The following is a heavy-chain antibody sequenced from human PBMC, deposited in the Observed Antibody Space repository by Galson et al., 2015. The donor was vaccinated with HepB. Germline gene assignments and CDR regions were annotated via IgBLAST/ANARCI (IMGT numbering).Heavy chain of an antibody. D-gene: IGHD4-17*01. CDR2: ISDYNGNT. Sequence: SLKLSCTASGYTFTSYSIHWVRQAPGQGLEWMGCISDYNGNTYYAHTLQDRVTMTTDTSTSTAYMELRSLRSDDTAVYYCAREMGDAGYGGYIKYYFDYWGQGTLVTVSS. CDR1: GYTFTSYS. CDR3: AREMGDAGYGGYIKYYFDY. V-gene: IGHV1-18*01. J-gene: IGHJ4*02.